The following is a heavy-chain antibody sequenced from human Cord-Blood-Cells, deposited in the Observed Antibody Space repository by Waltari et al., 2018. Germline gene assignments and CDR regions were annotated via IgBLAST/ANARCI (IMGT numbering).Heavy chain of an antibody. Sequence: QVQLVQSGAEVKRPGASVMVSCKASGSTSTTYSLHWVRPPPGQGLEWRGIINPSGGSTSYAQKFQGRVTMTRDTATSTVYMELSSLRSEDTAVYYCASAQGVCSGGSCYSYWGQGTLVTVSS. J-gene: IGHJ4*02. CDR2: INPSGGST. CDR3: ASAQGVCSGGSCYSY. V-gene: IGHV1-46*01. CDR1: GSTSTTYS. D-gene: IGHD2-15*01.